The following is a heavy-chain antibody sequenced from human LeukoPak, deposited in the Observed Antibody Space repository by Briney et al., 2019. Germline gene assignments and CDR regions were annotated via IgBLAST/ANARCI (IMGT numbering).Heavy chain of an antibody. V-gene: IGHV4-59*01. CDR1: GGSISSYY. D-gene: IGHD6-6*01. CDR2: IYYSGST. J-gene: IGHJ4*02. Sequence: PSETLSLTCTVSGGSISSYYWSWIRQPPGKGLEWIGYIYYSGSTNYNPSLKSRVTISVDTSKNQFSLELSSVTAADTAVYYCARGRPEYRYYFDYWGQGTLVTVSS. CDR3: ARGRPEYRYYFDY.